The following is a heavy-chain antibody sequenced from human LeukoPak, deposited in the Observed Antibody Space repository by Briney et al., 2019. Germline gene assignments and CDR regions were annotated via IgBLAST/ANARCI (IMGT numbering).Heavy chain of an antibody. CDR1: GYTFTSYD. D-gene: IGHD2-2*01. V-gene: IGHV1-8*03. J-gene: IGHJ4*02. CDR3: ARGYGYCSSTSCPVGY. CDR2: MNPNSGNT. Sequence: ASVKVSCKASGYTFTSYDINWVRQATGQGLEWMGWMNPNSGNTGYAQKFQGRVTITRNSSISTAYMELSSLRSEGTAVYYCARGYGYCSSTSCPVGYWGQGTLVTVSS.